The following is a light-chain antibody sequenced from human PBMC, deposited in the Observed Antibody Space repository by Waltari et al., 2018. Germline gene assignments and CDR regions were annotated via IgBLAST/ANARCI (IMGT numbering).Light chain of an antibody. CDR3: QHYSGFSSRT. CDR1: QSISDY. CDR2: DAS. J-gene: IGKJ1*01. Sequence: DIQMTQSPSTLSASEGDRVTITCRASQSISDYLAWYQQKPGKAPKLLIYDASTLKNGVPSRFSGSVSGTEFTLTISSLQPDDFATYYCQHYSGFSSRTFGQGTKVDIK. V-gene: IGKV1-5*01.